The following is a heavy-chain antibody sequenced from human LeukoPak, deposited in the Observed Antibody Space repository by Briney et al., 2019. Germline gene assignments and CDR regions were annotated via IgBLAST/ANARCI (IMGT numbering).Heavy chain of an antibody. CDR3: ARSPQLLWFGELTLNAFDI. Sequence: PSETLSLTCTVSGGSISSYYWSWIRQPPGKGLEWIGYIYYSGSTNYNPSLKSRVTISVDTSKNQFSLKLSSVTAADTAVYYCARSPQLLWFGELTLNAFDIWGQGTMVTVSS. J-gene: IGHJ3*02. D-gene: IGHD3-10*01. CDR2: IYYSGST. CDR1: GGSISSYY. V-gene: IGHV4-59*01.